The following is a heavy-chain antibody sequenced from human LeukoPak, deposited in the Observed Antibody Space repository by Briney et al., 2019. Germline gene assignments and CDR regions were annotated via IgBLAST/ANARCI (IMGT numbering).Heavy chain of an antibody. J-gene: IGHJ3*02. Sequence: AAVKVSCKASGYTFTGYYMHWVRQAPGQGLEWMGWINPNSGGTNYAQKFQGRVTMTRDTSTSTAYMELSRLRSDDTAVYYCASYCSSTSCSLGALDIWGQGTMVTVSS. CDR2: INPNSGGT. CDR3: ASYCSSTSCSLGALDI. CDR1: GYTFTGYY. V-gene: IGHV1-2*02. D-gene: IGHD2-2*01.